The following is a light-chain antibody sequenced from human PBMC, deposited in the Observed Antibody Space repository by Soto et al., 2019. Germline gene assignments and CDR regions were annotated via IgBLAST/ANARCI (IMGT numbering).Light chain of an antibody. CDR2: DAS. V-gene: IGKV1-5*01. J-gene: IGKJ1*01. CDR1: QSIGRW. Sequence: DIQMTQSPSTLSAFVGDRVTITCRASQSIGRWLAWYQQKPGKAPKLLIYDASSLESGVPSRFRGSGSGTEFTLTISSLQPDDFTTYYCQQYNTYSPERTFGQGTKV. CDR3: QQYNTYSPERT.